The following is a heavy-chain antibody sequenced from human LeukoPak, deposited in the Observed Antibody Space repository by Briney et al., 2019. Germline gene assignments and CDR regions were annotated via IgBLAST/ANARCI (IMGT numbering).Heavy chain of an antibody. V-gene: IGHV3-49*04. CDR3: TRDLYYFGSGSYFGY. D-gene: IGHD3-10*01. CDR1: GFTFGDYA. J-gene: IGHJ4*02. CDR2: IRSKAYGGAI. Sequence: PGGSLRLSCTVSGFTFGDYAMSWVRQAPGKGLEWVGFIRSKAYGGAIEYAASVKGRFTISRDDSKSIAYLQMNSLKSEDTAVYYCTRDLYYFGSGSYFGYWGQGTLVTVSS.